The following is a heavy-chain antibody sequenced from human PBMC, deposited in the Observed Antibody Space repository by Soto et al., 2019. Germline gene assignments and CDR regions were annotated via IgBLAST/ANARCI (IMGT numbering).Heavy chain of an antibody. D-gene: IGHD2-2*01. J-gene: IGHJ6*02. V-gene: IGHV3-23*01. CDR2: VSGSGGSV. CDR3: AKGSVVGADYSSGMDV. CDR1: GFTFSSYG. Sequence: EVQLLESGGDLVQPGGSLTLSCAAAGFTFSSYGMSWVRQAPGKGLEWVSAVSGSGGSVYYADSVRGRFTISSDNSKNTLYLQMNGLRAEDTAIYYCAKGSVVGADYSSGMDVWGQGTTVTVSS.